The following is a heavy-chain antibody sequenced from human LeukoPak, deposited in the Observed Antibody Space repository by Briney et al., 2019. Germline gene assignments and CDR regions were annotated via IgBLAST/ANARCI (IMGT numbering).Heavy chain of an antibody. CDR1: GFTVSRNH. D-gene: IGHD1-1*01. J-gene: IGHJ4*02. CDR3: ARGPAGYN. CDR2: IYSGGST. V-gene: IGHV3-53*01. Sequence: GGSLRLSCAASGFTVSRNHMSWVRQAPGKGLEWVSVIYSGGSTDYADSVMGRFTISRDNLKNTLYLQMNSLRAEDTAVYYCARGPAGYNWGRGTLVTFFS.